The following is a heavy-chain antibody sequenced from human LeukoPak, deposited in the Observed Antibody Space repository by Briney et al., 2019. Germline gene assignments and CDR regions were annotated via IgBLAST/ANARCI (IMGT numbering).Heavy chain of an antibody. J-gene: IGHJ4*02. Sequence: SETLSLTCTVSGVSISSYYWSWIRQPPGKGLEWIGYIYYSGSTNYNPSLKSRVTISVDTSKNQFSLKLGSVTAADTAVYYCARVAVAGTETIDYWGQGTLVTVSS. V-gene: IGHV4-59*01. CDR3: ARVAVAGTETIDY. CDR2: IYYSGST. CDR1: GVSISSYY. D-gene: IGHD6-19*01.